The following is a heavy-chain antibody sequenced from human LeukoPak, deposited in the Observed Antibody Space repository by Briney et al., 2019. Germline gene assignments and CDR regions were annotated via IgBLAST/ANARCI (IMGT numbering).Heavy chain of an antibody. CDR2: ISAYNGNT. V-gene: IGHV1-18*01. D-gene: IGHD5-12*01. CDR1: GYTLTSYG. J-gene: IGHJ4*02. CDR3: ARGYGRVVATNFGLYYFDY. Sequence: ASVKVSCKASGYTLTSYGISWVRQAPGQGLEWMGWISAYNGNTNYAQKLQGRVTMTTDTSTSTAYMELRSLRSDDTAVYYCARGYGRVVATNFGLYYFDYWGQGTLVTVSS.